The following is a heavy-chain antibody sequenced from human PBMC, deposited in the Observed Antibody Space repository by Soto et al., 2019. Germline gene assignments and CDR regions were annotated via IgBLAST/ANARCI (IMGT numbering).Heavy chain of an antibody. V-gene: IGHV4-30-4*01. CDR2: IYYSGST. D-gene: IGHD3-3*01. CDR1: GGSISSGDYC. J-gene: IGHJ5*02. Sequence: SETLSLTCTVSGGSISSGDYCWSWIRQPPGKGLEWIGYIYYSGSTYYNPSLKSRVTISVDTSKNQFSLKLSSVTAADTAVYYCARGITIFGVVISEWFDPWGQGTLVTVSS. CDR3: ARGITIFGVVISEWFDP.